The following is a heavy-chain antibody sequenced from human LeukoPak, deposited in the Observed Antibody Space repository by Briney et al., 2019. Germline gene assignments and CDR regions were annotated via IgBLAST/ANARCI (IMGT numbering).Heavy chain of an antibody. V-gene: IGHV1-18*01. CDR1: GYTFTSYG. CDR3: ARDMVRGVITPSDAFDI. D-gene: IGHD3-10*01. Sequence: GASVKVSCKASGYTFTSYGISWVRQASGQGLEWMGWISAYNGNTNYAQKLQGRVTMTTDTSTSTAYMELRSLRSDDTAVYYCARDMVRGVITPSDAFDIWGQGTMVTVSS. J-gene: IGHJ3*02. CDR2: ISAYNGNT.